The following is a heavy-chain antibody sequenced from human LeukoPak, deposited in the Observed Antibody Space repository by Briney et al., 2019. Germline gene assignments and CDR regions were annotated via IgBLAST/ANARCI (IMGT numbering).Heavy chain of an antibody. D-gene: IGHD1-1*01. Sequence: GGSLRLSCAASGFTCSNYEMHWVRQAPGQGLEWISYISSSGFTIYYADSVKGRFTISRDNARNSLYLQMNSLRADDTAVYYCARGTLRTTPDYWGQGTLVTVSS. CDR2: ISSSGFTI. J-gene: IGHJ4*02. CDR3: ARGTLRTTPDY. V-gene: IGHV3-48*03. CDR1: GFTCSNYE.